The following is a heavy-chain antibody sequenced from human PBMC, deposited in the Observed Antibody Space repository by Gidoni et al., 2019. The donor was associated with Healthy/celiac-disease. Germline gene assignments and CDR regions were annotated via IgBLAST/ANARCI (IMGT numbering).Heavy chain of an antibody. D-gene: IGHD5-18*01. CDR1: GFTFSSYA. V-gene: IGHV3-30-3*01. CDR2: ISYDGSNK. CDR3: AREIYSYGYFDY. Sequence: QVQLVESGGGVVQPGRSLRPSCAASGFTFSSYAMHWVRQAPGKGLEWVAVISYDGSNKYYADSVKGRFTISRDNSKNTLYLQMNSLRAEDTAVYYCAREIYSYGYFDYWGQGTLVTVSS. J-gene: IGHJ4*02.